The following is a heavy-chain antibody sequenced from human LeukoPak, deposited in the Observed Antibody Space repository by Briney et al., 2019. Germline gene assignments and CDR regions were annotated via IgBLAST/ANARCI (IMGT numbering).Heavy chain of an antibody. V-gene: IGHV3-23*01. CDR2: ISSSADST. CDR3: AKPLEKYTYGGNFDY. CDR1: GFTFSSYA. J-gene: IGHJ4*02. D-gene: IGHD4-23*01. Sequence: PGGSLRLSCEASGFTFSSYAMSWVRQAPGKGLAWVSVISSSADSTYYADSVKGRFTISRDNSKHTLYLQMNNLRAEDTAVYYCAKPLEKYTYGGNFDYWGQGLLVTGSS.